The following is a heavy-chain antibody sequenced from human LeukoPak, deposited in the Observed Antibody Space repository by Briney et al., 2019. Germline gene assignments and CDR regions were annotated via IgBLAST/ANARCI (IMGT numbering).Heavy chain of an antibody. CDR2: INHSGST. D-gene: IGHD2-21*02. V-gene: IGHV4-34*01. CDR3: AAREVTRTFQH. Sequence: SETLSLTCAVYGGSFSGHYWSWIRQPPGKGLEWIGEINHSGSTNYNPSLKSRVTISVDTSKNQFSLKLSSVTAADTAVYYCAAREVTRTFQHWGQGTLVTVSS. J-gene: IGHJ1*01. CDR1: GGSFSGHY.